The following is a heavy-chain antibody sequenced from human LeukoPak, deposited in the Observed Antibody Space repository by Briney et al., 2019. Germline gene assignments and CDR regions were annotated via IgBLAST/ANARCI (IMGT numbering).Heavy chain of an antibody. J-gene: IGHJ3*02. V-gene: IGHV4-61*08. CDR3: ARQSRDVDAFDI. CDR1: GGSISSGGYY. CDR2: IYYSGST. Sequence: SETLSLTCAVSGGSISSGGYYWSWIRQPPGKGLEWIGYIYYSGSTNYNPSLKSRVTISVDTSKNQFSLKLSSVTAADTAVYYCARQSRDVDAFDIWGQGTMVTVSS.